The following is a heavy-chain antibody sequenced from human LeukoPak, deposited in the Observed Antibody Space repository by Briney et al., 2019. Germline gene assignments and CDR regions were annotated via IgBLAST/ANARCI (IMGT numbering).Heavy chain of an antibody. CDR2: ISGSGGST. CDR3: ARAAYCGGDCYSPPDGWFDP. D-gene: IGHD2-21*01. Sequence: GGSLRLSCAASGFTFSSYAMSWVRQAPGKGLEWVSAISGSGGSTYYADSVKGRFTISRDNSKNTLYLQMNSLRAEDTAVYYCARAAYCGGDCYSPPDGWFDPWGQGTLVTVSS. CDR1: GFTFSSYA. J-gene: IGHJ5*02. V-gene: IGHV3-23*01.